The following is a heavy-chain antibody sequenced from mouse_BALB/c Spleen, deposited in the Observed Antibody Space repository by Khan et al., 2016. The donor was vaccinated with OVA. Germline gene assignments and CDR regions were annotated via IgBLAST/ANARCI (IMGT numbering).Heavy chain of an antibody. J-gene: IGHJ4*01. CDR1: GYTFNNYW. Sequence: QVQLQQSGAELAKPGASVKMSCKASGYTFNNYWMHWVKQRPGQGLEWIGYINPRTGYSEYNQRFKDKATLTADKSSSAAYMQLSSLTSADSAVYSGAATGHYVSSYDYAMDYWGQVTSVTVSS. V-gene: IGHV1-7*01. D-gene: IGHD1-1*01. CDR3: AATGHYVSSYDYAMDY. CDR2: INPRTGYS.